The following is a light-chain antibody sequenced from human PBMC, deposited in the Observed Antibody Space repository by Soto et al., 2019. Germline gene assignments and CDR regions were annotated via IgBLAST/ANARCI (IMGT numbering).Light chain of an antibody. CDR3: QQRSNRWP. J-gene: IGKJ1*01. Sequence: LSNSAATLSLSKGERATLSCRASQSVSSFLAWYHQNPGQAPRLLIYAASTRATGIPARFSGSGSGTDFTLTISIQAPEDVADYCSQQRSNRWPFGQGTKVDIK. CDR1: QSVSSF. V-gene: IGKV3-11*01. CDR2: AAS.